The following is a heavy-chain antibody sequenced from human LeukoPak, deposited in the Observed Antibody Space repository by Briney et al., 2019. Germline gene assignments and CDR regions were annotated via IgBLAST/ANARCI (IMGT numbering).Heavy chain of an antibody. V-gene: IGHV3-66*01. D-gene: IGHD3/OR15-3a*01. Sequence: ETLSLTCAVYGESFSGYYWSWIRQPPGKGLEWVSVIYSGGSTYYADSVKGRFTISRDNSKNTLYLQMNSLRAEDTAVYYCARVDWYYFDYWGQGTLVTVSS. CDR1: GESFSGYY. CDR2: IYSGGST. J-gene: IGHJ4*02. CDR3: ARVDWYYFDY.